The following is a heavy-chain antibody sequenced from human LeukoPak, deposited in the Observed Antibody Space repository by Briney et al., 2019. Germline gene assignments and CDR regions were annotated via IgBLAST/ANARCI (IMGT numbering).Heavy chain of an antibody. D-gene: IGHD3-22*01. CDR3: ARATYDSSGYYYYLSAFDI. Sequence: NPSETLSLTCTVSGGSISSYYWSWIRQHPGKGLEWIGYIYYSGSTYYNPSLKSRVTISVDTSKNQFSLKLSSVTAADTAVYYCARATYDSSGYYYYLSAFDIWGQGTMVTVSS. CDR2: IYYSGST. V-gene: IGHV4-59*06. CDR1: GGSISSYY. J-gene: IGHJ3*02.